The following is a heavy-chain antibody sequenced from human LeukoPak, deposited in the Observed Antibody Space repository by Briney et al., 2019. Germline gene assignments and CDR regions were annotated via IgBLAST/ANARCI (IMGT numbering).Heavy chain of an antibody. D-gene: IGHD1-26*01. J-gene: IGHJ4*02. CDR1: GFTFSSYA. CDR2: ISGSGGST. V-gene: IGHV3-23*01. CDR3: AKDSGSYYNYFDY. Sequence: GGSLRLSCAASGFTFSSYAMSWVRQAPGKGLEWVSAISGSGGSTYYADSVKGRFTISRDNSKNTLYLQTNSLRAEDTAVYYCAKDSGSYYNYFDYWGQGTLVTVSS.